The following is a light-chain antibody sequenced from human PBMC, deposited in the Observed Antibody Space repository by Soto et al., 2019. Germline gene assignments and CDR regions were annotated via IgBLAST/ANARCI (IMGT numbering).Light chain of an antibody. V-gene: IGKV3-20*01. CDR2: GAS. CDR3: QQYNSSPPEFT. CDR1: QSISSSY. Sequence: EIVLTQSPGTLSVSPGERVTLSCRASQSISSSYLAWYQQRPGQAPRLLIFGASYRATGIPDRFSGSGSGTDFTLTIGKLEPEDFAVYYCQQYNSSPPEFTFGPGTKVDSK. J-gene: IGKJ3*01.